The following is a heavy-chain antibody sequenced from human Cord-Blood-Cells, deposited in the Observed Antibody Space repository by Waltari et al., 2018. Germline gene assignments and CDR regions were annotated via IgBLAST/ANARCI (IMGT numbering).Heavy chain of an antibody. D-gene: IGHD3-16*02. V-gene: IGHV3-73*02. Sequence: EVQLVESGGGLVQPGGSLKLSCAASGFTFSGSAMHWVRQASGKGREWVSRIRSKANSSATAYAASVTGRFTISRDDSKNTAYLQMNSLKTEDTAVYYCTFMITFGGVIVDYWGQGTLVTVSS. CDR3: TFMITFGGVIVDY. CDR1: GFTFSGSA. CDR2: IRSKANSSAT. J-gene: IGHJ4*02.